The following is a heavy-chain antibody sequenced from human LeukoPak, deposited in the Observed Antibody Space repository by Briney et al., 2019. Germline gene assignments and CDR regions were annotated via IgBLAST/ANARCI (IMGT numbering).Heavy chain of an antibody. J-gene: IGHJ4*02. CDR1: GGSISSSSYS. CDR3: ARSNVEMATMMRISAYYFDY. V-gene: IGHV4-39*01. Sequence: PSETLSLTCTVSGGSISSSSYSWGWIRQPPGKGLEWIGSIYYSGSTYYNPSLKSRVTISVDTSKNQFSLKLSSVTAADTAVYYCARSNVEMATMMRISAYYFDYWGQGTLVTVSS. CDR2: IYYSGST. D-gene: IGHD5-24*01.